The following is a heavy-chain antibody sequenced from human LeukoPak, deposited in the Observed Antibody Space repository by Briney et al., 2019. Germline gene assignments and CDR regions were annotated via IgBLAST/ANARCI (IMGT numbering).Heavy chain of an antibody. CDR3: ARDPAPTEYSGSYSWFDP. CDR1: GYTFTGYY. Sequence: ASVKVSCKASGYTFTGYYMHWVRQAPGQGLEWMGWINPNSGGTNYAQKFQGRVTMTRDTSISTAYMELSRLRSDDTAVYYCARDPAPTEYSGSYSWFDPWGQGTLVTVSS. D-gene: IGHD1-26*01. V-gene: IGHV1-2*02. J-gene: IGHJ5*02. CDR2: INPNSGGT.